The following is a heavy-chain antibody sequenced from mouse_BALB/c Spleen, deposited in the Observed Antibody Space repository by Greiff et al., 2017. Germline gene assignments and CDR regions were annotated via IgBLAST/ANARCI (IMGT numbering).Heavy chain of an antibody. V-gene: IGHV1-81*01. J-gene: IGHJ2*01. CDR2: IYPGSGST. D-gene: IGHD2-4*01. CDR1: GYTFTDYV. CDR3: ARHYDYDDY. Sequence: VQLQQSGPELVKPGASVKMSCKASGYTFTDYVISWVKQRTGQGLEWIGEIYPGSGSTYYNEKFKGKATLTVDNSSSTAYMELRSLTSEDSAVYYCARHYDYDDYWGQGTTLTVSS.